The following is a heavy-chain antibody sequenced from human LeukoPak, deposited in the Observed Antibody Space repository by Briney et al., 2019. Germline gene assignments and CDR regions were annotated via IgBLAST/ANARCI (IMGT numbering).Heavy chain of an antibody. D-gene: IGHD6-6*01. Sequence: VDSLKISCKGSGYSFTSYWIGWVRQMPGKGLEWMGIIYPGDSDIRYSPSFQGQVTISADRSISTAHLQWSSLKASDTAMYYCARSPIFSNSRPVDWGQGTLVSVSS. CDR2: IYPGDSDI. J-gene: IGHJ4*02. CDR3: ARSPIFSNSRPVD. V-gene: IGHV5-51*01. CDR1: GYSFTSYW.